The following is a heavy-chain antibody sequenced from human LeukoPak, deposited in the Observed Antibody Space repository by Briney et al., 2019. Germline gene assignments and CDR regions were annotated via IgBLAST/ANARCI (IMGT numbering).Heavy chain of an antibody. CDR3: ARGITMVRGVDFDP. Sequence: PSETLSLTYTVSGGSISSYYWSWIRQPPGKGLEWIGYIYYSGSTNYNPSLKSRVTISVDTSKNQFSLKLSSVTAADTAVYYCARGITMVRGVDFDPWGQGTLVTVSS. CDR2: IYYSGST. D-gene: IGHD3-10*01. V-gene: IGHV4-59*01. CDR1: GGSISSYY. J-gene: IGHJ5*02.